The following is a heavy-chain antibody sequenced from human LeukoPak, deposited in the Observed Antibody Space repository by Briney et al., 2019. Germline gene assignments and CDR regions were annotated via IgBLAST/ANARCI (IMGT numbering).Heavy chain of an antibody. CDR3: TGVVIDGEYDPAYDYYGVDV. CDR1: SFSLVNYE. D-gene: IGHD4-17*01. V-gene: IGHV3-21*01. CDR2: ISSSSSYI. J-gene: IGHJ6*02. Sequence: GGSLRLSCAADSFSLVNYEMNWVRQAPGKGLEWVSSISSSSSYIYYADSVKGRFTISRDNVKRSLYLQMNSLRAEDTAVYYDTGVVIDGEYDPAYDYYGVDVWGQGTTVTVSS.